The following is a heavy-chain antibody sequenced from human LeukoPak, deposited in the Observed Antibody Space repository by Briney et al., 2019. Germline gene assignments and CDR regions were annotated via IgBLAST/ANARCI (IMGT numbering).Heavy chain of an antibody. Sequence: PGESLRLSCAASGFTFSSYGMSWVRQAPGKGLEWVSSISGSGGTTYYADSVKGRFTISRDNFKNTLYLQMNSMRGDDTAATSCAKDPPTVMANAFHIWGQGTIVTVS. J-gene: IGHJ3*02. D-gene: IGHD5-18*01. CDR3: AKDPPTVMANAFHI. V-gene: IGHV3-23*01. CDR2: ISGSGGTT. CDR1: GFTFSSYG.